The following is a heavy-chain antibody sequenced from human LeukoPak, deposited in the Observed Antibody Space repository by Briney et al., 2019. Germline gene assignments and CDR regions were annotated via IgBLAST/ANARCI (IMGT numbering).Heavy chain of an antibody. CDR1: GFSFSIYW. V-gene: IGHV3-7*03. J-gene: IGHJ4*02. CDR3: ARENYFSFEY. CDR2: IRPDGSEK. Sequence: GGSLRLSCAASGFSFSIYWMTWVRQAPGKGLEWVANIRPDGSEKYYADSVRGRCTISRDNTRNTLDLRMNSLRPEDTAVYYCARENYFSFEYWGQGAPVTVSS. D-gene: IGHD3-16*01.